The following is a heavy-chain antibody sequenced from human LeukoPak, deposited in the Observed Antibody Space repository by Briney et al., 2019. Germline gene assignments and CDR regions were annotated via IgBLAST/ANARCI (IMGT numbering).Heavy chain of an antibody. J-gene: IGHJ6*02. CDR2: IYSGGST. Sequence: GGSLRLSCAASGFTVSSNYMSWVRQAPGKGLEWVSVIYSGGSTYYADSVKGRFTISRDNSKNTLYLQMNSLRAKDTAVYYCARASYYYGMDVWGQGTTVTVSS. CDR3: ARASYYYGMDV. CDR1: GFTVSSNY. V-gene: IGHV3-66*01.